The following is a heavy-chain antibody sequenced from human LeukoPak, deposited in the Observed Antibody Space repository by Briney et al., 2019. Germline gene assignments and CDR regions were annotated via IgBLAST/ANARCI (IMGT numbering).Heavy chain of an antibody. V-gene: IGHV4-4*07. CDR2: IYTSGST. D-gene: IGHD2-2*01. J-gene: IGHJ3*02. Sequence: SETLSLTCTVSGGSISSYYWGWIRQPAGKGLEWIGHIYTSGSTNYNPSLKSRVTMSVDTSKNQFSLKLSSVTAADTAVYYCARDMVVVVPAAKTHAFDIWGQGTMVTVSS. CDR3: ARDMVVVVPAAKTHAFDI. CDR1: GGSISSYY.